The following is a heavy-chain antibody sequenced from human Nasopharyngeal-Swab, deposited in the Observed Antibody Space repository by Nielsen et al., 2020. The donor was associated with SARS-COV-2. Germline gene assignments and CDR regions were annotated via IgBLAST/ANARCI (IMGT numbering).Heavy chain of an antibody. CDR1: GYTFTSYY. J-gene: IGHJ6*02. Sequence: ASVKVSCKAYGYTFTSYYMHWVRKAHGQGLEWMGIINPSGGSTSYAQKFQGRVTMTRDTSTSTVYMELSSLRSEDTAVYYCARDRTTGTTGSMDVWGQGTTVTVSS. D-gene: IGHD1-7*01. CDR3: ARDRTTGTTGSMDV. V-gene: IGHV1-46*01. CDR2: INPSGGST.